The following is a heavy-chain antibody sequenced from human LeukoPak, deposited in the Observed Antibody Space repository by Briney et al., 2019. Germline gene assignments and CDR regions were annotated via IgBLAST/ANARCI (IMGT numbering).Heavy chain of an antibody. CDR3: ARAREPLVFTYYFDY. D-gene: IGHD1-14*01. Sequence: SETLSLTCTVSGYSISSGYYWGWIRQPPGKGLEYIGRIYKSGSTHYNPSLKSRVTISVDTSKNQFSLKLSSVTAADTAVYYCARAREPLVFTYYFDYWGQGTLVTV. J-gene: IGHJ4*02. CDR1: GYSISSGYY. V-gene: IGHV4-38-2*02. CDR2: IYKSGST.